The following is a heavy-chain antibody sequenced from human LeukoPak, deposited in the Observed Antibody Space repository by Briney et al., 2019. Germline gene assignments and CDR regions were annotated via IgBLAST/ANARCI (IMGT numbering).Heavy chain of an antibody. CDR3: AKDYDSSGYFDAFDI. J-gene: IGHJ3*02. CDR2: ISWNSGSI. CDR1: GFTFDDYA. V-gene: IGHV3-9*01. D-gene: IGHD3-22*01. Sequence: PGRSLRLSCAASGFTFDDYAMHWVRQAPGKGLEWVSGISWNSGSIGYADSVKGRFTISRDNAKNSLYLQMNSLRAEDTALYYCAKDYDSSGYFDAFDIWGQGTMVTVSS.